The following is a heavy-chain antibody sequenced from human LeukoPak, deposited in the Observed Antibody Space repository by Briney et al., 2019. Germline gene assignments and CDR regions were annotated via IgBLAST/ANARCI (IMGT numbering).Heavy chain of an antibody. CDR2: IYSGGST. D-gene: IGHD7-27*01. V-gene: IGHV3-66*01. J-gene: IGHJ4*02. CDR1: GFTVSSNY. Sequence: GGSLRLSCAASGFTVSSNYMSWVRQAPGKGLEWVSVIYSGGSTYYAGSVKGRFTISRDNSKNTLYLQMNSLRAEDTAVYYCARDGTGDYYFDYWGQGTLVTVSS. CDR3: ARDGTGDYYFDY.